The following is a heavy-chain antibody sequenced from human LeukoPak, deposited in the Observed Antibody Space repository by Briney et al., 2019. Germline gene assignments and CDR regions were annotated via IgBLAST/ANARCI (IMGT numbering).Heavy chain of an antibody. D-gene: IGHD3-3*01. CDR1: GGSFSGYY. CDR2: INHSGST. J-gene: IGHJ4*02. V-gene: IGHV4-34*01. CDR3: ARSYDLWSGYSIDY. Sequence: SETLSLTCAVYGGSFSGYYWSWIRQPPGKGLEWIGEINHSGSTNYNPSLKSRVTISVDTSKNQFSLKLSSVTAADTAVYYCARSYDLWSGYSIDYWGQGTLVTVSS.